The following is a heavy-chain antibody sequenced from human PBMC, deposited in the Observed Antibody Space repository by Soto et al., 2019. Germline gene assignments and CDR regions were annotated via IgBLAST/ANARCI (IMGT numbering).Heavy chain of an antibody. CDR1: GFTFSSSA. D-gene: IGHD3-10*01. CDR2: VSANGQGI. Sequence: GGTLRLFCAASGFTFSSSAISWVRQAPGKGLEWVSAVSANGQGIYYADSVRGRFTISRDNSKNTVFLHMDSLSAEDTAVYYCAKDRHYPRDYFHYWGQGTLVTVSS. J-gene: IGHJ4*02. CDR3: AKDRHYPRDYFHY. V-gene: IGHV3-23*01.